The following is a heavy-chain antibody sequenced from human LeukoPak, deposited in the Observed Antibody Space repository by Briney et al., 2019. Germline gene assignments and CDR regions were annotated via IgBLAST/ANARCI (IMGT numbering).Heavy chain of an antibody. D-gene: IGHD3-10*01. V-gene: IGHV4-59*12. Sequence: SETLSLTCTVSGGSISSYYWSWIRQPPGKGLEWIGYIYYSGSTNYNPSLKSRVTISVDTSKNQFSLKLSSVTAADTAVYYCARIPLITMVRGVINDYWGQGTLVTVSS. CDR3: ARIPLITMVRGVINDY. CDR2: IYYSGST. J-gene: IGHJ4*02. CDR1: GGSISSYY.